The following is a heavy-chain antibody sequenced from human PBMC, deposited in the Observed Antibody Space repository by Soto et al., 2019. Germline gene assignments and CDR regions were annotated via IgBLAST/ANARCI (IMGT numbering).Heavy chain of an antibody. CDR1: GYPLTELS. CDR3: ARQNDYYDSTNWFDP. Sequence: ASVKVSCKVSGYPLTELSMHWVRQAPGKGLEWMGGFDPEDGETIYAQKFQGRVTMTEDTSTDTAYMELSSLRSEHTAVYYCARQNDYYDSTNWFDPWGQGTIVTVSS. CDR2: FDPEDGET. V-gene: IGHV1-24*01. J-gene: IGHJ5*02. D-gene: IGHD3-22*01.